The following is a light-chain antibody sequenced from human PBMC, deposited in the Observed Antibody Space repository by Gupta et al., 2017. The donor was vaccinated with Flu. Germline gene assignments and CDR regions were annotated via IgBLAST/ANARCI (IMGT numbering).Light chain of an antibody. CDR3: SSYTSSSTLV. Sequence: QSALTQPASVSGSPGQPITISCTGTSSDVGGYNYVSWYQQHPGKAPKLMIYEVRNRPSGVSNRFSGSKSGNTASLTISGLQAEDEADYYCSSYTSSSTLVFGTGTKVTVL. V-gene: IGLV2-14*01. CDR2: EVR. CDR1: SSDVGGYNY. J-gene: IGLJ1*01.